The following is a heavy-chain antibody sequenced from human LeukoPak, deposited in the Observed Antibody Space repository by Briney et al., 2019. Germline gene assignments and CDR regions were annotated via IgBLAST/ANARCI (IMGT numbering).Heavy chain of an antibody. Sequence: VASVKVSCKASGYTFTSYGISWVRQAPGQGLEWMGWISAYNGNTNHAQKLQGRVTMTTDTSTSTAYMELSRLRSDDTAVYYCARDLTGTSRFDYWGQGTLVTVSS. CDR2: ISAYNGNT. J-gene: IGHJ4*02. D-gene: IGHD1-20*01. CDR1: GYTFTSYG. V-gene: IGHV1-18*01. CDR3: ARDLTGTSRFDY.